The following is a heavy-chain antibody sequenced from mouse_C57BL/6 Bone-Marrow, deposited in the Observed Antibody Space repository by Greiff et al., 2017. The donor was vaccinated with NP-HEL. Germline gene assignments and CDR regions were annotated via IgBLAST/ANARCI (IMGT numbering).Heavy chain of an antibody. CDR2: ISNLAYSI. J-gene: IGHJ4*01. CDR3: ARHGITTVVEYYAMDY. D-gene: IGHD1-1*01. V-gene: IGHV5-15*01. Sequence: EVKLMESGGGLVQPGGSLKLSCAASGFTFSDYGMAWVRQAPRKGPEWVAFISNLAYSIYYADTVTGRFTISRENAKNTLYLEMSSLRSEDTAMYYCARHGITTVVEYYAMDYWGQGTSVTVSS. CDR1: GFTFSDYG.